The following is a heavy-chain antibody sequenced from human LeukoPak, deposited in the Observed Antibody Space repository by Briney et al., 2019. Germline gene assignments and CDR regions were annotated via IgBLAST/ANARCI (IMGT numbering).Heavy chain of an antibody. CDR2: MNPNSGNT. J-gene: IGHJ4*02. D-gene: IGHD6-19*01. CDR3: ARDPSGWLSFDD. V-gene: IGHV1-8*03. CDR1: GYTFTSYD. Sequence: ASVKVSCKASGYTFTSYDINWVRQATGQGLEWMGWMNPNSGNTGYAQKFQGRVTITRNTSISTAYMELSSLRSEDTAVYYCARDPSGWLSFDDWGRGTLVTVSS.